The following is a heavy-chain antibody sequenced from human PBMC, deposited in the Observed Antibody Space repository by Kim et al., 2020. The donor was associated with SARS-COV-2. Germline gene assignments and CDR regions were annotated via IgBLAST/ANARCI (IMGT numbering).Heavy chain of an antibody. CDR3: VRDDLRYSFDY. CDR1: GFTFSIYV. CDR2: INHDGPDT. V-gene: IGHV3-74*01. Sequence: GGSLRLSCAASGFTFSIYVMHWVRQAPGKGLEWVSRINHDGPDTSYADSVKGRFTISRDDAKNTVYLQMNSLRAEDTAVYYCVRDDLRYSFDYCGLGTLVTVSS. D-gene: IGHD3-3*01. J-gene: IGHJ4*02.